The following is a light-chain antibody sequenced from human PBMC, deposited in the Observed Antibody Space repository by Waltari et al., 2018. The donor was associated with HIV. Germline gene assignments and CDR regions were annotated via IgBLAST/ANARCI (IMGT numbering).Light chain of an antibody. CDR2: DVS. Sequence: QSALTQPRSVSGSPGQSVTISCTGTSSDVGGYNYVSWYQQHPGKAPKFMIYDVSKRPSGGPVRFSGSKSGNTASLTISGLQAEDEADYYCCSYAGSYTVFGGGTKLTVL. V-gene: IGLV2-11*01. CDR3: CSYAGSYTV. J-gene: IGLJ2*01. CDR1: SSDVGGYNY.